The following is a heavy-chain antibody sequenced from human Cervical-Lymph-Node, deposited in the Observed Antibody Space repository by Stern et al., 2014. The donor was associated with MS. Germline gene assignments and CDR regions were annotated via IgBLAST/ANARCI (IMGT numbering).Heavy chain of an antibody. CDR2: ISYDGSSK. CDR3: TREDCSGGSCRGMDV. CDR1: RFSISDYS. J-gene: IGHJ6*02. Sequence: QVQLVESGGDVVQPGRSLRLSCAASRFSISDYSMHWVRQAPGKGLEWVATISYDGSSKKYADSVKGRFTISRANPKNTVHVQMNSLRAEDTAVYYCTREDCSGGSCRGMDVWGQGTMVTVSS. V-gene: IGHV3-30-3*01. D-gene: IGHD2-15*01.